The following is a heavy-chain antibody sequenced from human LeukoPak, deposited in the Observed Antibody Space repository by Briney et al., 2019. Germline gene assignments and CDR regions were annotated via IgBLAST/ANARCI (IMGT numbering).Heavy chain of an antibody. D-gene: IGHD5-12*01. CDR2: IIPMFGTA. CDR3: ARGYSGYHYYYYMDV. Sequence: SVKVSCKASGGTFSSYAISWVRQAPGQGLEWMGGIIPMFGTANYAQKFQGRVTITADKSTSTAYMELSSLRSEDTAVYYCARGYSGYHYYYYMDVWGKGTTVTISS. J-gene: IGHJ6*03. V-gene: IGHV1-69*06. CDR1: GGTFSSYA.